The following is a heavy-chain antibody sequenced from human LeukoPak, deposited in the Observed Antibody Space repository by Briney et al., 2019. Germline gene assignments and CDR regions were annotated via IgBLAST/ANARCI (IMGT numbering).Heavy chain of an antibody. CDR1: GFTFSNFA. CDR2: ISGSGGST. Sequence: GGSLRLSWAASGFTFSNFAMSWVRQAPGKGLEWVSTISGSGGSTYYADSVKGRFTISRDNSKNTLYLQMNSLRAEDTAVYYCAKSPGVNSGWYNYWGQGTLVTVSS. CDR3: AKSPGVNSGWYNY. D-gene: IGHD6-19*01. J-gene: IGHJ4*02. V-gene: IGHV3-23*01.